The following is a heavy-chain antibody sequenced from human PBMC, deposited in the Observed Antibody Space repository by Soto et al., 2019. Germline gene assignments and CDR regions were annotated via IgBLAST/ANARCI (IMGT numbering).Heavy chain of an antibody. J-gene: IGHJ6*02. CDR2: IKSKTDGGST. CDR3: TRGFRGYYYYYGMDV. CDR1: GFTFSNAW. V-gene: IGHV3-15*07. Sequence: GGSLRLSCAASGFTFSNAWMNWVRQAPGKGLEWVGRIKSKTDGGSTDYSAPAKGRFTISRDDSKNTLYLQMNSLKTDDTAVYSCTRGFRGYYYYYGMDVWGQGTTVTVSS. D-gene: IGHD3-10*01.